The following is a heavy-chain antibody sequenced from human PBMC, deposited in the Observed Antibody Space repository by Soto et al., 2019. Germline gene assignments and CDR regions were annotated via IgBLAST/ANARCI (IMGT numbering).Heavy chain of an antibody. J-gene: IGHJ4*02. D-gene: IGHD3-3*01. CDR1: GGTLSSFINYP. Sequence: VASVKVSCKXSGGTLSSFINYPINWVRQAPGQGLEWMGGIVPNVGTVNYAQKFQGRVTITADKSTGTAYMELSSLRSEDTALYYCARRDTSGFLRYFDNWGQGTLVTVSS. CDR2: IVPNVGTV. V-gene: IGHV1-69*06. CDR3: ARRDTSGFLRYFDN.